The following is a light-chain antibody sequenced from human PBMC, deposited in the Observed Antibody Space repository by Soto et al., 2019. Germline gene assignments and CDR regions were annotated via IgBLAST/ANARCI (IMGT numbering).Light chain of an antibody. CDR1: SSDVGGYNY. V-gene: IGLV2-14*01. CDR3: NSYTSKSTGV. CDR2: EVS. Sequence: QSVLTQPASVSGSXXXSXTXSCTGTSSDVGGYNYVSWYQQHPGKAPKLIIYEVSNRPSGVSNRFSGSKSGNTASLTISGLQAEDEADYYCNSYTSKSTGVFGTGTKLTVL. J-gene: IGLJ1*01.